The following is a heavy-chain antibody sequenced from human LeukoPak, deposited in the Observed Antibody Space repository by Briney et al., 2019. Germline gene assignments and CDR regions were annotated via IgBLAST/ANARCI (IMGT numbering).Heavy chain of an antibody. CDR2: INPSGGST. Sequence: GASVKVSCKASGYTFTSYYMHWVRQAPGQGLEWMGIINPSGGSTSYAQKFQGRVTMTRDTSTSTVYMELSSLRSEDTAVYYCARDAGYYYDSSGYYYGYWGQGTLVTVSS. V-gene: IGHV1-46*01. CDR3: ARDAGYYYDSSGYYYGY. CDR1: GYTFTSYY. J-gene: IGHJ4*02. D-gene: IGHD3-22*01.